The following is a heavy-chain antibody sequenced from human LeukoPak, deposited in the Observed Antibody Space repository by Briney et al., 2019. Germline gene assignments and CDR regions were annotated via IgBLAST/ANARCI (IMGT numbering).Heavy chain of an antibody. D-gene: IGHD3-22*01. J-gene: IGHJ4*02. CDR1: GFTFSNYW. CDR3: ARGADRSGYSFYFDY. CDR2: INSDGSST. Sequence: GGSLRLSCAASGFTFSNYWMHWVRQTPGKGLVWVSRINSDGSSTSYADSVKGRFSISRDKAKNTLYLQMNSLRAEDTAVYYCARGADRSGYSFYFDYWAREPWSPSPQ. V-gene: IGHV3-74*01.